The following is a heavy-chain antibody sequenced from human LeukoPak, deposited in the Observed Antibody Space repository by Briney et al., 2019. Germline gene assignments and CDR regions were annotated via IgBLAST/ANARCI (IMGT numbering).Heavy chain of an antibody. J-gene: IGHJ4*02. D-gene: IGHD6-19*01. V-gene: IGHV1-18*01. Sequence: AASVTVSCKASGYTFTSYGISWVRQAPGQGLEWMGWISAYNGNTNYAQKLQGRVTMTTDTSTSTAYMELRSLRSDDTAVYYCARAGYSSGWGEGYFDYWGQGTLVTVSS. CDR3: ARAGYSSGWGEGYFDY. CDR2: ISAYNGNT. CDR1: GYTFTSYG.